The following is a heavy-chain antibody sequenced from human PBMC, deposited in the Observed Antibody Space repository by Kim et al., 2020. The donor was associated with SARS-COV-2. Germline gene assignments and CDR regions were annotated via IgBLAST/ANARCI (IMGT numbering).Heavy chain of an antibody. Sequence: ASVKVSCKASGYTFTGYYMHWVRQAPGQGLEWMGWINPNSGGTNYAQKFQGRVTMTRDTSISTAYMELSRLRSDDTAVYYCARGKYQLKANIAVAGPCYYWGQGTLVTVSS. CDR2: INPNSGGT. D-gene: IGHD6-19*01. J-gene: IGHJ4*02. V-gene: IGHV1-2*02. CDR3: ARGKYQLKANIAVAGPCYY. CDR1: GYTFTGYY.